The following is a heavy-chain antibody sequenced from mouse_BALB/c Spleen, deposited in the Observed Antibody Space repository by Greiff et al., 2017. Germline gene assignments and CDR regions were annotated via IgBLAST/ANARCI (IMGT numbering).Heavy chain of an antibody. CDR2: INPYNGDT. CDR3: GRADIYDGSLAD. D-gene: IGHD2-3*01. Sequence: DVQLVESGPELVKPGASVKISCKASGYSFTGYFMNWVKQSHGKSLEWIGRINPYNGDTFYNQKFKGKTTLTVDKTSSTAHMELLSLTSEDSAVYYCGRADIYDGSLADWGQGTLVTVSA. J-gene: IGHJ3*01. V-gene: IGHV1-37*01. CDR1: GYSFTGYF.